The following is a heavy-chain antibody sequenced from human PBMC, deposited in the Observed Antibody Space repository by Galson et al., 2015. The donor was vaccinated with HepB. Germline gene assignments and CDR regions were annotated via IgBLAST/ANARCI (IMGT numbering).Heavy chain of an antibody. Sequence: SLRLSCAASGFTFGDYAMSWFRQAPGKGLEWVGFIRSKAYGGTTEYAASVKGRFTISRDDSKSIAYLQMNSRRTEDTAVYYCTRGYCSSTSCYPPGRYYFDYWGRGTLVTVSS. CDR3: TRGYCSSTSCYPPGRYYFDY. CDR1: GFTFGDYA. J-gene: IGHJ4*02. V-gene: IGHV3-49*03. D-gene: IGHD2-2*01. CDR2: IRSKAYGGTT.